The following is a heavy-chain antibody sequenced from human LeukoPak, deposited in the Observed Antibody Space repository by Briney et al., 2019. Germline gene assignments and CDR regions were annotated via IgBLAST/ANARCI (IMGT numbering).Heavy chain of an antibody. CDR1: GYTFTDHY. D-gene: IGHD5-12*01. CDR3: ARDMGRYSGYDYDY. CDR2: IHPNTGAT. J-gene: IGHJ4*02. Sequence: ASVKVSCKTSGYTFTDHYLHWVRQAPGQGLEWVGWIHPNTGATHHAQKFQGRLTMTRDTSISTVYMELTRLRSDDTAVYYCARDMGRYSGYDYDYWGQGTLVTAFS. V-gene: IGHV1-2*02.